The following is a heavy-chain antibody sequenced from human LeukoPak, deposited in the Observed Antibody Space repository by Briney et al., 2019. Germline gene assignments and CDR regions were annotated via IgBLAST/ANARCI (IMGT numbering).Heavy chain of an antibody. D-gene: IGHD5-18*01. CDR2: INHSGST. CDR1: GGSFSGYY. Sequence: PSETLSLTCAVYGGSFSGYYWSWIRQPPGKGLEWIGEINHSGSTNYNPSLKSRVTISVDTSKNQFSLKLSSVTAADTAVYYCARGSAWIQRPNWFDPWGQGTLVTVSS. J-gene: IGHJ5*02. CDR3: ARGSAWIQRPNWFDP. V-gene: IGHV4-34*01.